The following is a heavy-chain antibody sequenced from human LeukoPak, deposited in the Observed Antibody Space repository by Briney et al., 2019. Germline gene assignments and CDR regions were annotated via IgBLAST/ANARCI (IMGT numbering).Heavy chain of an antibody. J-gene: IGHJ5*02. CDR2: IYYSGST. Sequence: PSETLSLTCTVSGGSISSGDYYWSWIRQPPGKGLEWIGYIYYSGSTYYNPSLKSRVTISVDTSKNQFSLKLSSVTAADTAVYYCARDKGHCGGDCYSPWFDPWGQGTLVTVSS. CDR3: ARDKGHCGGDCYSPWFDP. V-gene: IGHV4-30-4*01. CDR1: GGSISSGDYY. D-gene: IGHD2-21*02.